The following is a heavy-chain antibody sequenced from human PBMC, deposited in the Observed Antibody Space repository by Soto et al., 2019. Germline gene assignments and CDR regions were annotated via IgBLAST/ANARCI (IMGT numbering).Heavy chain of an antibody. V-gene: IGHV4-34*01. CDR1: DGSLSGYY. CDR2: INHSGST. J-gene: IGHJ4*02. D-gene: IGHD5-12*01. Sequence: SETLSLTCAVQDGSLSGYYWSWIRQSPGKGLEWIGEINHSGSTNYNPSLKSRVTISVDTSKNQFSLKLSSVTAADTAVYYCARVCYCCYDAKPYYFDFWGQGTSVTVSS. CDR3: ARVCYCCYDAKPYYFDF.